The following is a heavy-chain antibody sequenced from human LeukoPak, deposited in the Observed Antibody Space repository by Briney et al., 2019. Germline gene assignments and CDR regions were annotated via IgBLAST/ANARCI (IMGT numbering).Heavy chain of an antibody. CDR1: GFTVSSIY. CDR3: ARPRGGYYDSSGLDAFDI. J-gene: IGHJ3*02. D-gene: IGHD3-22*01. Sequence: GGSLRLSCAASGFTVSSIYMSWVRQAPGKGLEWVSVIYSGGSTYYADSVKGRFTISRDNSKNTLYLQMNSLRAEDTAVYYCARPRGGYYDSSGLDAFDIWGQGTMVTVSS. CDR2: IYSGGST. V-gene: IGHV3-66*02.